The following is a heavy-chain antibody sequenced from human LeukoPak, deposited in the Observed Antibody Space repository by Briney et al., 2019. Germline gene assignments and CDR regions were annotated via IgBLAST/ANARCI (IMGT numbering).Heavy chain of an antibody. Sequence: SETLSLTCTVSGGSISSYYWSWIRQPPGKGLEWIGYIYYSGSTNYHPSLKSRVTISVDTSKNQFSLKLSSVTAADTAVYYCALGSVPATYYYYYMDVWGKGTTVTVSS. V-gene: IGHV4-59*01. CDR2: IYYSGST. CDR1: GGSISSYY. CDR3: ALGSVPATYYYYYMDV. J-gene: IGHJ6*03. D-gene: IGHD2-2*01.